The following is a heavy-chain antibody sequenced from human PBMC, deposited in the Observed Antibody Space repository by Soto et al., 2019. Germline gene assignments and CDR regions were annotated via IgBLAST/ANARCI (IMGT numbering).Heavy chain of an antibody. V-gene: IGHV3-23*01. CDR2: ISGSGEYT. CDR3: ARGTGGGIGDIDM. CDR1: GFSINNYA. J-gene: IGHJ4*01. D-gene: IGHD1-26*01. Sequence: EVQLLQSGGGLEQRGGSLRLSCTASGFSINNYAGTWVRQAPGRGLEYVSSISGSGEYTYYTDSVKGRFTISRDTSKNTLFLEMNSLGEDDSGIYFCARGTGGGIGDIDMWGQGTLGTVSS.